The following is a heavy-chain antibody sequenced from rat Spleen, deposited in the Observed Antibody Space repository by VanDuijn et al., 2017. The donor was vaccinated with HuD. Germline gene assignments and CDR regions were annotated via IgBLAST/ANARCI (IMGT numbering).Heavy chain of an antibody. Sequence: EVQLVESGGGLVQPGRSLKLSCAASGFTFSDYYMAWVRQAPKKGLEWVASISYEGSSTYYGDSVKGRFTISRDNAKSTLYLQMNSLRSEDTATYYCARPSTEGIEFDYWGQGVMVTVSS. CDR2: ISYEGSST. J-gene: IGHJ2*01. D-gene: IGHD1-11*01. CDR3: ARPSTEGIEFDY. V-gene: IGHV5-22*01. CDR1: GFTFSDYY.